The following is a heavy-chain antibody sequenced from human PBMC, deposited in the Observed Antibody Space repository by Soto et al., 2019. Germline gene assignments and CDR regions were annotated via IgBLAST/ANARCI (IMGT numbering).Heavy chain of an antibody. CDR1: GFTFSSYA. CDR2: ISGSGGST. Sequence: GGSLRLSCAASGFTFSSYAMSWVRQAPGKGLEWVSAISGSGGSTYYADSVKGRFTISRDNSKNTLYLQMNSLRAEDTAVYYCAKGYYDILTGYYFRYYYYYMDVWGKGTTVTVSS. CDR3: AKGYYDILTGYYFRYYYYYMDV. D-gene: IGHD3-9*01. J-gene: IGHJ6*03. V-gene: IGHV3-23*01.